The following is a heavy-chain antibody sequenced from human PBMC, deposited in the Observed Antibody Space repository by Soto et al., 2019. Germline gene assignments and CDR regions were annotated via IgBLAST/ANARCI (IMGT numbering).Heavy chain of an antibody. CDR2: IKQDGSEK. J-gene: IGHJ4*02. CDR1: GFTFSSNW. D-gene: IGHD2-15*01. CDR3: ARDLGYCSGGTCYSVLDY. Sequence: EVQLVESGGGLVQPGGSLRLSCAASGFTFSSNWMNWVRQAPGKGLEWVANIKQDGSEKYYVDSVKGRFTISRDNDKNSLLLQMKSLSVEDTGVYYCARDLGYCSGGTCYSVLDYWGQGALVTVSS. V-gene: IGHV3-7*03.